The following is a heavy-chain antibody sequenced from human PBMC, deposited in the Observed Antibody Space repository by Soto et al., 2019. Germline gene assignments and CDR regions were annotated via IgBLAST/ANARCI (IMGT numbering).Heavy chain of an antibody. V-gene: IGHV3-30*18. CDR1: GFTFNNYG. CDR2: ISSDGSDK. Sequence: ESGGGVVQPGTSLRLSCVASGFTFNNYGMHWVRQAPGTGLEWVAAISSDGSDKYYADSVKGRLTISRDNSKNTLYLQMHSLRAEDTAVYYCAKDQGIAASHGIDWGQGTMVTVSS. J-gene: IGHJ3*01. D-gene: IGHD6-13*01. CDR3: AKDQGIAASHGID.